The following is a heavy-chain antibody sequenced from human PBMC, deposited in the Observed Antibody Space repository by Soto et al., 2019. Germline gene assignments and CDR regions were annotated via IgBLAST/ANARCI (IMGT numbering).Heavy chain of an antibody. D-gene: IGHD2-15*01. CDR3: PRGSTMRIPAASRSDYYYHGLEV. J-gene: IGHJ6*02. CDR2: INHRGSS. Sequence: QVQLQPWGAGLLKPSETLSLNCAVYGGSFSGYYWSWIRQPPGKGLEWIGEINHRGSSNYNPSVKRRDTRLIGSSMSPFALLLNSVTAADTAVFYCPRGSTMRIPAASRSDYYYHGLEVWCQANAVSVPS. CDR1: GGSFSGYY. V-gene: IGHV4-34*01.